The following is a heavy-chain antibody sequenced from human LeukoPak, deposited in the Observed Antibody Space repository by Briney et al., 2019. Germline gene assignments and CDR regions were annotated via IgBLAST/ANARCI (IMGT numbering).Heavy chain of an antibody. CDR3: AKYYYGSGSSDFDY. J-gene: IGHJ4*02. Sequence: AGGSLRLSCAASGFTFSSYAMSRVRQAPGKGLEWVSAISGSGGSTYYADSVKGRFTISRDNSKNTLDLQMNSLRAEDTAVYYCAKYYYGSGSSDFDYWGQGTLVTVSS. D-gene: IGHD3-10*01. V-gene: IGHV3-23*01. CDR2: ISGSGGST. CDR1: GFTFSSYA.